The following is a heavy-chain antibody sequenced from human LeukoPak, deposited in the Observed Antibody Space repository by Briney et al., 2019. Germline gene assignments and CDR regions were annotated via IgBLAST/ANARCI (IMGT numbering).Heavy chain of an antibody. J-gene: IGHJ4*02. V-gene: IGHV1-2*04. CDR1: GYTFTGYY. D-gene: IGHD1-26*01. Sequence: ASVKVSCKASGYTFTGYYMHWVRQAPGQGLEWVGLINPNSGGTNYAQKFQGWVTMPRDTSISTADMELSRLRSHDTAVYYCATESQELDYWGQGTLVTVSS. CDR3: ATESQELDY. CDR2: INPNSGGT.